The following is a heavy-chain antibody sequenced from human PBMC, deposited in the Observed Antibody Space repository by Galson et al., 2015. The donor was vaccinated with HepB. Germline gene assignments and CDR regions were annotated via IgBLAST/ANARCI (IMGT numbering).Heavy chain of an antibody. CDR1: GYTFTSYD. CDR2: MNPNSGNT. J-gene: IGHJ6*03. Sequence: SCKASGYTFTSYDINWVRQATGQGLEWMGWMNPNSGNTGYAQKFQGRVTMTRNTSISTAYMELSSLRSEDTAVYYCARLVQGVDYYFNYYMDVWGKGTTVTVSS. CDR3: ARLVQGVDYYFNYYMDV. V-gene: IGHV1-8*01. D-gene: IGHD3-10*01.